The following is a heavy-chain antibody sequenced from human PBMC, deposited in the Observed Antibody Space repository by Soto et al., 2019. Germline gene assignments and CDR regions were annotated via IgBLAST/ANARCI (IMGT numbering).Heavy chain of an antibody. CDR3: ARDAYSSGLYNYYYGMDV. V-gene: IGHV4-4*02. J-gene: IGHJ6*02. Sequence: SETLSLTCAVSGGSISSSNCWCLVRQPPGKWVGWIGEIYHSGSTNYNPSLKSRVTISVDKSKNQFSLKLSSVTAADTAVYYCARDAYSSGLYNYYYGMDVWGQGTKVTVSS. CDR1: GGSISSSNC. D-gene: IGHD6-19*01. CDR2: IYHSGST.